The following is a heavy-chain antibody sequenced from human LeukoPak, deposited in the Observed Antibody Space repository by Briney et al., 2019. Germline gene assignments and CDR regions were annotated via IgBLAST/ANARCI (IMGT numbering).Heavy chain of an antibody. V-gene: IGHV1-69*13. Sequence: ASVKVSCKASGGTFSSYAISWVRQAPGQGLECMGGIIPIFGTANYAQKFQGRVTITADESTSTAYMELSSLRSEDTAVYYCARSPTLYGSGSYWFDPWGQGTLVTVSS. J-gene: IGHJ5*02. CDR3: ARSPTLYGSGSYWFDP. CDR2: IIPIFGTA. D-gene: IGHD3-10*01. CDR1: GGTFSSYA.